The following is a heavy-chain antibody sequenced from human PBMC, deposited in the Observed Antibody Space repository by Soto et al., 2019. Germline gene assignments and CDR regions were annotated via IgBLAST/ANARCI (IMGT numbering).Heavy chain of an antibody. CDR1: GGTFSSYA. CDR3: ARQHSIAVADTQNFYYYYYGMDV. D-gene: IGHD6-19*01. Sequence: GASVKVSCKASGGTFSSYAISWVRQAPGQGLEWMGGIIPIFGTANYAQKFQGRVTITADESTSTAYMELSSLRSEDTAVYYCARQHSIAVADTQNFYYYYYGMDVWGQGTTVTVSS. J-gene: IGHJ6*02. V-gene: IGHV1-69*13. CDR2: IIPIFGTA.